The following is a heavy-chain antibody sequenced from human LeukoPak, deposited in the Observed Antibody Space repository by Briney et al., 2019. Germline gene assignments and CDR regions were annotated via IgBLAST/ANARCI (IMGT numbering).Heavy chain of an antibody. J-gene: IGHJ4*02. CDR3: AKDHQQWLVIGPYYFDY. V-gene: IGHV3-30*02. CDR2: IRYDGSNK. Sequence: GGSLRLSCAASGFTFSDYYMSWIRQAPGKGLEWVAFIRYDGSNKYYADSVKGRFTISRDNSKNTLYLQMNSLRAEDTAVYYCAKDHQQWLVIGPYYFDYWGQGTLVTVSS. CDR1: GFTFSDYY. D-gene: IGHD6-19*01.